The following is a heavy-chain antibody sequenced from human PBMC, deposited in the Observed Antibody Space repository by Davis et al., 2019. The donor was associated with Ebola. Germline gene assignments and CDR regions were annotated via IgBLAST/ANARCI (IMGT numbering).Heavy chain of an antibody. J-gene: IGHJ6*03. D-gene: IGHD3-10*01. CDR2: ISSSSSYT. V-gene: IGHV3-11*06. CDR3: ARDQTRGGERALYYYYMDV. Sequence: PGGSLRLSCAASGFTFSDYYMSWIRQAPGKGLEWVSYISSSSSYTNYADSVKGRFTISRDNAKNSLYLQMNSLRAEDTAVYYCARDQTRGGERALYYYYMDVWGKGTTVTVSS. CDR1: GFTFSDYY.